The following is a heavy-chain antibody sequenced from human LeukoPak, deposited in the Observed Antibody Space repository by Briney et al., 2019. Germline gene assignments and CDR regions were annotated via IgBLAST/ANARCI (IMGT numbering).Heavy chain of an antibody. D-gene: IGHD2-15*01. CDR2: ISSSSNYI. Sequence: GGSLRLSCAVSGFTFSSYSMNWVRQAPGKGLEWVSSISSSSNYIYYADSVKGRFTISRDSAKDSLFLQMNSLRAEDTAVYYCARIVGSPRGYFDYWDQGTLVTVSS. CDR1: GFTFSSYS. J-gene: IGHJ4*02. CDR3: ARIVGSPRGYFDY. V-gene: IGHV3-21*01.